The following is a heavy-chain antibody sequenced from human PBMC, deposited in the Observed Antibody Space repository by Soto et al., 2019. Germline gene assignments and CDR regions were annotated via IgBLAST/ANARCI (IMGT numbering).Heavy chain of an antibody. V-gene: IGHV3-33*01. D-gene: IGHD6-13*01. CDR3: ARARAAAGHYYYYGMDV. CDR1: GFTFSSYG. CDR2: IWYDGSNK. J-gene: IGHJ6*02. Sequence: GGSLRLSCAASGFTFSSYGMHWVRQAPGKGLEWVAVIWYDGSNKYYADSVKGRFTISRDNSKNTLYLQMNSLRAEDTAVYYCARARAAAGHYYYYGMDVWGQGTTVTVSS.